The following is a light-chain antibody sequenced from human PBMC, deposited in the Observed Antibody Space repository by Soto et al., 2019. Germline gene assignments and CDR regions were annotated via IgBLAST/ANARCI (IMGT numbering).Light chain of an antibody. CDR2: WAS. Sequence: DIVMTQSPDSLAVSLGERATINCKSSRSVLYSPNNKNYLAWYQQRPGQPPKLLIYWASTRESGVPDRFSGSGSGTDFILTISSLQAEDVAVYYCQQYYDTLYTFGQGTKLEIK. CDR1: RSVLYSPNNKNY. J-gene: IGKJ2*01. CDR3: QQYYDTLYT. V-gene: IGKV4-1*01.